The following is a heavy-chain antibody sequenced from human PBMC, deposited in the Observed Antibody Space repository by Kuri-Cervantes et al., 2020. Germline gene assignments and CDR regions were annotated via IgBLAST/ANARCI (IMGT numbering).Heavy chain of an antibody. D-gene: IGHD6-25*01. CDR1: GYTFTSYD. V-gene: IGHV1-8*01. J-gene: IGHJ4*02. CDR2: MNPNSGNT. Sequence: ASVKVSCKASGYTFTSYDINWARQATGQGLEWMGWMNPNSGNTGYAQKFQGRVTMTRNTSISTAYMELRSLRSDDTAVYYCARVPRESAARWGQGTLVTVSS. CDR3: ARVPRESAAR.